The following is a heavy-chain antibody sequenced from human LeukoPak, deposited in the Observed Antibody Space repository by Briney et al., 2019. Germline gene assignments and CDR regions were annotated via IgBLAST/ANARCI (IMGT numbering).Heavy chain of an antibody. J-gene: IGHJ6*02. Sequence: SGGSLRLSCAASGFTLSNYAMGWVRQAPGKGLEWVSYISSSGSTIYYADSVKGRFTISRDNAKNSLYLQMNSLRAEDTAVYYCARDALYYYGMDVWGQGTTVTVSS. V-gene: IGHV3-11*01. CDR1: GFTLSNYA. CDR3: ARDALYYYGMDV. CDR2: ISSSGSTI.